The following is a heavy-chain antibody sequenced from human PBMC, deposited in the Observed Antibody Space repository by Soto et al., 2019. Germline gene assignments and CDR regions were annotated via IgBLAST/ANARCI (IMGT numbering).Heavy chain of an antibody. CDR1: GYTFTNYD. Sequence: QILLVQSGAEVKKPGASVKVSCKASGYTFTNYDIGWVRQAPGQGLEWMGWISPYSGNTKYAQKFQGRVTMTTDTSTTTAYMELRSLRPDDTAVFYCVRFASSGWYTGGYWGQGTLVTVSS. D-gene: IGHD6-19*01. CDR2: ISPYSGNT. V-gene: IGHV1-18*01. CDR3: VRFASSGWYTGGY. J-gene: IGHJ4*02.